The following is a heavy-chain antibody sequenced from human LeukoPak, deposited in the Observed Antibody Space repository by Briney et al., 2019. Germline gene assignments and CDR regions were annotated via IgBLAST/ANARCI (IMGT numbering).Heavy chain of an antibody. D-gene: IGHD3-22*01. CDR2: IRYDGSNK. Sequence: GGSLRLSCAASGFTFSSYGMHWVRQAPGKGLEWVAFIRYDGSNKYYADSVKGRFTISRDNAKNSLYLQMNSLRAEDTALYYCAKALTYYYNSSANDAFDIWGQGTMVTVSS. CDR1: GFTFSSYG. CDR3: AKALTYYYNSSANDAFDI. V-gene: IGHV3-30*02. J-gene: IGHJ3*02.